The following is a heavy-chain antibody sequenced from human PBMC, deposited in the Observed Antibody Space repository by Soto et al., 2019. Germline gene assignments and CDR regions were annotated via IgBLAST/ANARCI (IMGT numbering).Heavy chain of an antibody. V-gene: IGHV3-30*18. CDR1: GFTFTSYA. CDR3: AKVHWNFLVYYFDY. J-gene: IGHJ4*02. CDR2: ISDDGRNY. D-gene: IGHD1-7*01. Sequence: QVQLVESGGDVVQPGRSLRLSCEASGFTFTSYAMHWVRQAPGKGLEWVAVISDDGRNYYYADSVKGRFTISRDNSKNTLFLQMNSLRAEDTAVYYSAKVHWNFLVYYFDYWGQGTLVTVSS.